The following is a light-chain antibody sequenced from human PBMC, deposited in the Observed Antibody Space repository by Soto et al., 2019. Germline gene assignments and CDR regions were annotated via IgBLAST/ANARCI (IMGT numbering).Light chain of an antibody. CDR3: QQRRSWQVT. V-gene: IGKV3D-11*02. Sequence: ENVLTQSPATLSLSAGEGATLSCRASQSINTYLAWYQQKPGQAPRLLIYDASKRATGIPARFSGSGSGTNFTLTISSLEPEDFAVYYCQQRRSWQVTFGQGTRLENK. CDR2: DAS. CDR1: QSINTY. J-gene: IGKJ5*01.